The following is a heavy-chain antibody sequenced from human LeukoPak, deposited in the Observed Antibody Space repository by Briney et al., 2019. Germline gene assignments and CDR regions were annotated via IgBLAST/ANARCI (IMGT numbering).Heavy chain of an antibody. CDR2: IYYSGST. D-gene: IGHD2-2*01. J-gene: IGHJ5*02. CDR3: ARGIVVVPAAILRWFDP. CDR1: GGSITSSSYY. Sequence: SETLSLTCTVSGGSITSSSYYWGWIRRPPGKGLEWIGSIYYSGSTYYNPSLKSRVTISVDTSKNQFSLKLSSVTAADTAVYYCARGIVVVPAAILRWFDPWGQGTLVTVSS. V-gene: IGHV4-39*07.